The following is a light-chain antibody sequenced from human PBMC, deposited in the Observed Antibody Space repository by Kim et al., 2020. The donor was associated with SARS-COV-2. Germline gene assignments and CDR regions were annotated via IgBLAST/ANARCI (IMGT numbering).Light chain of an antibody. CDR1: SSDVGGYNY. Sequence: QSLTTSVTGTSSDVGGYNYVYWYQQHPGKAPKLMIYDVSNRPSGVSSRFSGSKSGNTASLTISGLQAEDEADYYCSSYTSSSTLVVFGGGTQLTVL. CDR2: DVS. CDR3: SSYTSSSTLVV. V-gene: IGLV2-14*03. J-gene: IGLJ2*01.